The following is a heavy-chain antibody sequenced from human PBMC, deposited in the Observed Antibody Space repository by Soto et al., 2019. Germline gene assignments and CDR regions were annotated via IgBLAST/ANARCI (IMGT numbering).Heavy chain of an antibody. CDR2: SSSSGGYI. CDR3: ARLQLAPYAFDI. CDR1: GFTLSDYF. Sequence: QVQLVESEGGMVRPGGSLRLSCAASGFTLSDYFMAWVRQSPRQGLEWMSSSSSSGGYITYADSVRGRFTISRDNAKSSLYLQMNSLRAEDSAVYYCARLQLAPYAFDIWGHGALGTVSS. V-gene: IGHV3-11*06. D-gene: IGHD1-1*01. J-gene: IGHJ3*02.